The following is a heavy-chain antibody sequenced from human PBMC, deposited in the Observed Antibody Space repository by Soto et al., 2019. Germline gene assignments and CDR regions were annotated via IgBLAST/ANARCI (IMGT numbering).Heavy chain of an antibody. CDR2: ISYDGSNK. V-gene: IGHV3-30*18. D-gene: IGHD5-12*01. CDR1: GFTFSSYG. CDR3: AKSFHIVATTPGDY. J-gene: IGHJ4*02. Sequence: PGRSLRLSCAASGFTFSSYGVHWVRQAPGKGLEWVAVISYDGSNKYYADSVKGRFAISRDNSKNTLYLQMNSLRAEDTAVYYCAKSFHIVATTPGDYWGQGTLVTVSS.